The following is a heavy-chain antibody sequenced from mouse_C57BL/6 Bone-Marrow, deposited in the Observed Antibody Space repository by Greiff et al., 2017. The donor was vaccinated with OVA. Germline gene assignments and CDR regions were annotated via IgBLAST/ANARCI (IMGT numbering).Heavy chain of an antibody. CDR1: GYTFTSYW. CDR3: ASADFAY. CDR2: IDPSDSYT. V-gene: IGHV1-50*01. Sequence: VQLQQPGAELVKPGASVKLSCKASGYTFTSYWMQWVKQRPGQGLEWIGEIDPSDSYTNYNQKFKGKATLTGDTSTSTAYMQLNSLTSEDSAVYYCASADFAYWGQGTLVTVSA. J-gene: IGHJ3*01.